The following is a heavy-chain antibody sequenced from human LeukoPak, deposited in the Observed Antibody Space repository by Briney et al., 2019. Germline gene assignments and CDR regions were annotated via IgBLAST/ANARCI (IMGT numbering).Heavy chain of an antibody. CDR1: GGSISSGGYS. CDR3: ARFAYDSSGYYYVESEDAFDI. J-gene: IGHJ3*02. CDR2: IYHSGST. Sequence: SETLSLTCAVSGGSISSGGYSWSWIRQPPGKGLEWIGYIYHSGSTYYNPSLKGRVTISVDRSKNQFSLKLSSVTAADTAVYYCARFAYDSSGYYYVESEDAFDIWGQGTMVTVSS. D-gene: IGHD3-22*01. V-gene: IGHV4-30-2*01.